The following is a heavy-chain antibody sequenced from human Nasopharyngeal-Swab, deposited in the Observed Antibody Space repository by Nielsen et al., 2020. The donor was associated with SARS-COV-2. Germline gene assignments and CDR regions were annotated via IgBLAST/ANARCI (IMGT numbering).Heavy chain of an antibody. D-gene: IGHD2-15*01. CDR2: ISWNSGSI. V-gene: IGHV3-9*01. Sequence: WIRQPPGKGLEWVSGISWNSGSIGYADSVKGRFTISRDNAKNPLYLQMNSLRAEDTALYYCAKVVAAHYYYYGMDVWGQGTTVTVSS. J-gene: IGHJ6*02. CDR3: AKVVAAHYYYYGMDV.